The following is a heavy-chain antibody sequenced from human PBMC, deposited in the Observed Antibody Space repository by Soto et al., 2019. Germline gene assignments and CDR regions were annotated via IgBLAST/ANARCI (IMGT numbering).Heavy chain of an antibody. CDR1: GGTFSSYT. J-gene: IGHJ5*02. V-gene: IGHV1-69*02. CDR3: ARVNPKVEAFGVVITPPGWFDP. CDR2: IIPILGIA. D-gene: IGHD3-3*01. Sequence: GASVKVSCKASGGTFSSYTISWVRQAPGQGLEWMGRIIPILGIANYAQKFQGRVTITADKSTSTAYMELSSLRSEDTAVYYCARVNPKVEAFGVVITPPGWFDPWGQGTLVTVSS.